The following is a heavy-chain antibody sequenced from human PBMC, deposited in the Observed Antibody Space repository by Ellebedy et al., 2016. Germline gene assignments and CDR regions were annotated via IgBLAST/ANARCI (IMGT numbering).Heavy chain of an antibody. CDR3: ARDLRFLEWSYYYGMDV. J-gene: IGHJ6*02. CDR1: GGSFSGFY. D-gene: IGHD3-3*01. V-gene: IGHV4-34*01. CDR2: INHSGST. Sequence: SETLSLTCAVYGGSFSGFYWSWIRQSPGKGLEWIGEINHSGSTNYNPSLKSRVTISVDTSKNQFSLKLSSVTAADTAVYYCARDLRFLEWSYYYGMDVWGQGTTVTVSS.